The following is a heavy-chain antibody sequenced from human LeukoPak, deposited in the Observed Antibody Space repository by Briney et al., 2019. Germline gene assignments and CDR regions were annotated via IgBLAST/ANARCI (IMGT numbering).Heavy chain of an antibody. CDR2: ISGSGGST. J-gene: IGHJ4*02. Sequence: GGSLRLSRAASGFTFSSYAMSWVRQAPGKGLEWVSAISGSGGSTYYADSVKGRFTISRDNAKNSVYLQMNSLKTEDTAVYYCARDRVWTVLYWGQGTLVTVSS. V-gene: IGHV3-23*01. CDR1: GFTFSSYA. CDR3: ARDRVWTVLY. D-gene: IGHD6-13*01.